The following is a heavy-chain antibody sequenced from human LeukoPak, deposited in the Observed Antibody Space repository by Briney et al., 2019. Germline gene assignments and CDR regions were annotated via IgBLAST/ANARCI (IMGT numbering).Heavy chain of an antibody. CDR2: ISCSGGTT. J-gene: IGHJ4*02. CDR1: GFTFSSYA. D-gene: IGHD5-12*01. Sequence: PGGSLRLSCAASGFTFSSYAMSWVRQATVHGFASVQAISCSGGTTYYADSVKGRVTISRDNYKNTLYLQMNSLRAEDTAVYYCAKDQHQIVATIGGFDYWGQGTLVTVSS. CDR3: AKDQHQIVATIGGFDY. V-gene: IGHV3-23*01.